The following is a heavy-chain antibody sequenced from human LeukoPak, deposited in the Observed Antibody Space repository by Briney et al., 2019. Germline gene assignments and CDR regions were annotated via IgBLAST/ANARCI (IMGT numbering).Heavy chain of an antibody. V-gene: IGHV3-48*01. J-gene: IGHJ3*02. D-gene: IGHD3-22*01. CDR1: GFTFSSYS. Sequence: GGSLRLSCAASGFTFSSYSMNWVRQAPGKGLAWVSYISSSSSTIYYADSVKGRFTISRDNAKNSLYLQMNSLRAEDTAVYYCARDRGGLFTMIDAFDIWGQGTMVTVSS. CDR2: ISSSSSTI. CDR3: ARDRGGLFTMIDAFDI.